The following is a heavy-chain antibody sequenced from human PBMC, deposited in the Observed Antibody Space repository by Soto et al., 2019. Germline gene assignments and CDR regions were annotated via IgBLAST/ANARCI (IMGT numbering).Heavy chain of an antibody. CDR3: AKDHYGSAIYGMDG. V-gene: IGHV3-9*01. Sequence: EVQLVESGGGLVQPGRSLRLSCAASGFSFEDYAMHWVRQAPGKGLECVSGIAWNSDIIGYADTVKGRFTISRDNGKNSLYLQMNSRRPEDTALYYCAKDHYGSAIYGMDGWGQGATVTVSS. CDR2: IAWNSDII. J-gene: IGHJ6*02. D-gene: IGHD3-10*01. CDR1: GFSFEDYA.